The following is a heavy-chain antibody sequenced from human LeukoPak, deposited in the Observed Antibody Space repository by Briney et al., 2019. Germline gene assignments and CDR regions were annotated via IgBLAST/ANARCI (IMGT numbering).Heavy chain of an antibody. CDR1: GFTFSSYS. CDR3: ARDFGVVAATILDY. CDR2: ISSSSSYI. V-gene: IGHV3-21*01. Sequence: PGGSLRLSCAASGFTFSSYSMNWVRQAPGKGLEWVSSISSSSSYIYYADSVKGRFTISRDNAKNSLYLQMNSLRAEDTAVYYCARDFGVVAATILDYWGQGTLVTVSS. D-gene: IGHD2-15*01. J-gene: IGHJ4*02.